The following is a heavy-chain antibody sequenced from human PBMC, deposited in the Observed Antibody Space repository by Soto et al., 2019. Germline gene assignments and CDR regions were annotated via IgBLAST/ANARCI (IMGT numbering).Heavy chain of an antibody. Sequence: GGSLRLACAASGFTFSSYVMRWVRQAPGKGLEWVAVISYDGSNKFYTDSVKGRFTISRDNSKDTLYLQMNSLTAEDTALYYCAKLDQYSSSQGYWGQGTLVTVSS. D-gene: IGHD6-13*01. CDR3: AKLDQYSSSQGY. J-gene: IGHJ4*02. V-gene: IGHV3-30*18. CDR2: ISYDGSNK. CDR1: GFTFSSYV.